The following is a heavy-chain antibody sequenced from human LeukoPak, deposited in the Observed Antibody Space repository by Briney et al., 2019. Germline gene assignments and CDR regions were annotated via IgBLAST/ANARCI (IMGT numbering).Heavy chain of an antibody. CDR3: ARGNDWYADY. V-gene: IGHV3-48*01. CDR2: ITSNRLTI. Sequence: GGSLRXSXXXXXXNFNVYSMNWVRQAPGKRLEWVSYITSNRLTIHYADSVRGRFTISRDNAQNLLYLQMNSLGAEDTAVYFCARGNDWYADYWGQGTRVTVSS. CDR1: XXNFNVYS. D-gene: IGHD3-9*01. J-gene: IGHJ4*02.